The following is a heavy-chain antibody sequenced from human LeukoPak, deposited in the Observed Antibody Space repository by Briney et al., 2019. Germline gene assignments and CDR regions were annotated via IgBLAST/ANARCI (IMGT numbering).Heavy chain of an antibody. CDR1: GGTFSIYA. Sequence: SVKVSCNASGGTFSIYAISWVRRAPGQGLEWMGRIIPILGIANYAQKFQGRVTITADKSTSTAYMELSSLRSEDTAVYYCVRGYYYDSSGYYANPYYYYYYMDVWGKGTTVTVSS. D-gene: IGHD3-22*01. CDR3: VRGYYYDSSGYYANPYYYYYYMDV. CDR2: IIPILGIA. J-gene: IGHJ6*03. V-gene: IGHV1-69*04.